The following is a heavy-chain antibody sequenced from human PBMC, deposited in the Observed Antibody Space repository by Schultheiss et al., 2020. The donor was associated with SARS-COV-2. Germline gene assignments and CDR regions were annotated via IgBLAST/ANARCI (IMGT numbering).Heavy chain of an antibody. Sequence: ASVKVSCKASGYSFTGYSIHWVRQAPGQGLEWMGRINPNTGGSRSAEKFQGRVTMTRDTSISTAYMEVSRLTSDDTAVYYCARSLSQTWGTKAGWFDPWGQGTLVTVSS. V-gene: IGHV1-2*06. J-gene: IGHJ5*02. CDR2: INPNTGGS. CDR3: ARSLSQTWGTKAGWFDP. D-gene: IGHD2-8*01. CDR1: GYSFTGYS.